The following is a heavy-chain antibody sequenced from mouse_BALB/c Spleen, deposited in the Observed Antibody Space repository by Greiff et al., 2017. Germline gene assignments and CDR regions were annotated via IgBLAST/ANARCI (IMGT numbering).Heavy chain of an antibody. CDR2: ISSGGST. Sequence: EVMLVESGGGLVKPGGSLKLSCAAPGFTFSSYAMSWVRQTPEKRLEGVASISSGGSTYYPDSVKGRFTISRDNARNVLYLQMSSLRSEDTAMYYCARRGYDGSSYPYAMDYWGQGTSVTVSS. CDR1: GFTFSSYA. V-gene: IGHV5-6-5*01. J-gene: IGHJ4*01. D-gene: IGHD1-1*01. CDR3: ARRGYDGSSYPYAMDY.